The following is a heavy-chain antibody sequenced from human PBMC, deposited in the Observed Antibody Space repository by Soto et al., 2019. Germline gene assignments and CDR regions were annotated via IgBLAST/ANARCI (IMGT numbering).Heavy chain of an antibody. Sequence: QVQLLQSGAEVKEPGASVKVSCKTSGYTFNTYGINWVRQAPGQGLELMGWISAYDGKTTYAEKFQGRVTLTTDTSTSTAYMELRSLRSDDTAIYYCARSSGSYSDFDFWGQGTLVTVSS. V-gene: IGHV1-18*01. D-gene: IGHD1-26*01. CDR3: ARSSGSYSDFDF. J-gene: IGHJ4*02. CDR2: ISAYDGKT. CDR1: GYTFNTYG.